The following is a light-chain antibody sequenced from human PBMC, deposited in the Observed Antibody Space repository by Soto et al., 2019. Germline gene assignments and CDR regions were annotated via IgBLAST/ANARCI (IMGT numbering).Light chain of an antibody. CDR2: DVS. J-gene: IGLJ2*01. V-gene: IGLV2-14*01. CDR1: SSGVGGYNY. CDR3: SSYTSSSTV. Sequence: QSALTQPASVSGSPGQSSTISCTGTSSGVGGYNYVSWYQQHPGKAPQLMIYDVSNRPSGVSNRFSGSKSGNTASLTISGLQAEDEADYYCSSYTSSSTVFGGGTKLTVL.